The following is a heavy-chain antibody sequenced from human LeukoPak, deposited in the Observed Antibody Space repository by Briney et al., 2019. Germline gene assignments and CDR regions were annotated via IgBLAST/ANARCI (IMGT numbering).Heavy chain of an antibody. CDR3: ANPTYGSGSY. J-gene: IGHJ4*02. CDR2: ISGSGGSP. CDR1: GFTFSSYA. D-gene: IGHD3-10*01. V-gene: IGHV3-23*01. Sequence: QPGGSLRLSCAASGFTFSSYAMIWVRQAPGKGVEWVSAISGSGGSPYYADSVKGRFTISRDNSKNTLYLQMNSPRAEDTAVYYCANPTYGSGSYWGQGTLVTASS.